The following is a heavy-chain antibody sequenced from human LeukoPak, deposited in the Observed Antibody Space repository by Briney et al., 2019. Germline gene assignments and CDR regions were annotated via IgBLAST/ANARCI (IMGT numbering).Heavy chain of an antibody. CDR2: ISYDGSNK. CDR1: GFTFSSYA. D-gene: IGHD3-9*01. J-gene: IGHJ4*02. CDR3: ATERLRYFDWLLYSFDY. V-gene: IGHV3-30*04. Sequence: GSLRLSCAASGFTFSSYAMHWVRQAPGKGLEWVAVISYDGSNKYYADSVKGRFTISRDNSKNTLYLQMNSLRAEDTAVYYCATERLRYFDWLLYSFDYWGQGTLVTVSS.